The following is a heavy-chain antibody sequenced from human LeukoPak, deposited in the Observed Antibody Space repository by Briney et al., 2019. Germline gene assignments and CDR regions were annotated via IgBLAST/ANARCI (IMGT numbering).Heavy chain of an antibody. CDR1: GFTVSSNY. V-gene: IGHV3-53*01. CDR2: IYSGGST. Sequence: PGGSLRLSCAASGFTVSSNYMSWVRQAPGKGPEWVSVIYSGGSTYYADSVKGRFTISRDNSKNTLYLQMNSLRAEDTAVYYCARAWWFGEDAFDIWGQGTMVTVSS. J-gene: IGHJ3*02. CDR3: ARAWWFGEDAFDI. D-gene: IGHD3-10*01.